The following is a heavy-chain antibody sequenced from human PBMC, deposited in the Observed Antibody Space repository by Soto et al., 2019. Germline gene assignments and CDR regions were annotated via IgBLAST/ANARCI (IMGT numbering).Heavy chain of an antibody. CDR3: AREEYGSGSPDAFDI. CDR1: GGSISSYY. J-gene: IGHJ3*02. V-gene: IGHV4-59*01. D-gene: IGHD3-10*01. Sequence: SETLSLTCTVSGGSISSYYWSWIRQPPGKGLEWIGYISYTGSINYNPSLKSRVTVSVDTSKNQFSLKLSSVTAADTAVYYCAREEYGSGSPDAFDIWGQGTMVTVSS. CDR2: ISYTGSI.